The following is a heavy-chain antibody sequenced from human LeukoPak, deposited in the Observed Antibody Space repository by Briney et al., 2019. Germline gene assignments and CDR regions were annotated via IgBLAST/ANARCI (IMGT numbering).Heavy chain of an antibody. CDR1: GFTFVSSA. CDR3: AKVFYPAAGTGRVDFPFDY. Sequence: PGGSLRLSCAASGFTFVSSAMNWVRLAPGKGLERVSSISGGGGTTNYAASVRGRFTISRDNSKTTLYLQMNSLRAEDTAVYYCAKVFYPAAGTGRVDFPFDYWGQGTLVTVSS. J-gene: IGHJ4*02. V-gene: IGHV3-23*01. D-gene: IGHD6-13*01. CDR2: ISGGGGTT.